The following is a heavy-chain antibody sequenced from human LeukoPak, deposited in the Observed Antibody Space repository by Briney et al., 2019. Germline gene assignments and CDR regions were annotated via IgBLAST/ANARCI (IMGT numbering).Heavy chain of an antibody. Sequence: ASVKVSCKASGCTFTGYYMHWVRQAPGQGLEWMGWINPNSGGTNYAQKFQGRVTMTRDTSISTAYMELSRLRSDDTAVYYCARDRYCSSTSCSDFFDYWGQGTLVTVSS. CDR2: INPNSGGT. CDR1: GCTFTGYY. J-gene: IGHJ4*02. V-gene: IGHV1-2*02. D-gene: IGHD2-2*01. CDR3: ARDRYCSSTSCSDFFDY.